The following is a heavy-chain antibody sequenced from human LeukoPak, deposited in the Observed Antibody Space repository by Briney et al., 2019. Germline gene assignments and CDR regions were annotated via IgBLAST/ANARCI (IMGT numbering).Heavy chain of an antibody. J-gene: IGHJ6*03. CDR3: ARGGQSYYYYYMDV. CDR2: IYPGDSDT. V-gene: IGHV5-51*01. CDR1: GYSFTAYW. Sequence: GESLKISCTASGYSFTAYWIAWVRHMPGKTPEWLGSIYPGDSDTRYSPSFQGQVTISADNSITTAYLQWNSMKASDTAMYYCARGGQSYYYYYMDVWGKGTTVTVTS. D-gene: IGHD2-15*01.